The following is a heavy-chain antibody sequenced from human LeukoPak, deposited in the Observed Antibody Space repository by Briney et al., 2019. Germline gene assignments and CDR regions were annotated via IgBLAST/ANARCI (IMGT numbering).Heavy chain of an antibody. J-gene: IGHJ5*02. CDR3: ARGVSIAARRNWFDP. V-gene: IGHV1-69*13. Sequence: SVKVSCKASGGTFSSYAISWVRQAPGQGLEWMGGIIPIFGTANYEQQFQGRVTITADESTSTAYMELSSLRSEDTAVYYCARGVSIAARRNWFDPWGQGTLVTVSS. D-gene: IGHD6-6*01. CDR2: IIPIFGTA. CDR1: GGTFSSYA.